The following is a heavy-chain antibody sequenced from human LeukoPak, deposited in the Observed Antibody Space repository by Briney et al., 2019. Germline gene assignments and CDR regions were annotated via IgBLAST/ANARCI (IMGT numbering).Heavy chain of an antibody. J-gene: IGHJ4*02. CDR2: IRTKATNYAP. Sequence: GGSLTLSCAASGFTFSDSPMHWVRQASGKGLEWVGRIRTKATNYAPAYAASVKGRFTISRDDSKSTTYLQMNSLETEDTAVYYCTREGCGATSCYTNDYWGQGTLVTVSS. CDR1: GFTFSDSP. V-gene: IGHV3-73*01. D-gene: IGHD2-2*02. CDR3: TREGCGATSCYTNDY.